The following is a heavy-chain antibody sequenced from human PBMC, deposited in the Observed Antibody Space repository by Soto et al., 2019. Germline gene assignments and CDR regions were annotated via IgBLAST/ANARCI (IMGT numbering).Heavy chain of an antibody. V-gene: IGHV3-30*18. CDR1: GFTFSFYG. Sequence: QPGGSLRLSCAASGFTFSFYGMNWVRQAPGKGLEWVAVISDDGSKKYYADSVKGRFTISRDNTNDRLFLQMNSLRAEDTAVYFCAKPLLCCSGANCYSGYLKVWGQGTLVTVSS. J-gene: IGHJ1*01. CDR3: AKPLLCCSGANCYSGYLKV. CDR2: ISDDGSKK. D-gene: IGHD2-15*01.